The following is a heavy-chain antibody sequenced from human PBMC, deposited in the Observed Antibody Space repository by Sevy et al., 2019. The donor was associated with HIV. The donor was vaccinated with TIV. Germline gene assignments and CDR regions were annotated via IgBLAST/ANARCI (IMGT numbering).Heavy chain of an antibody. D-gene: IGHD3-22*01. CDR1: GFTFSSYE. CDR3: ARDKGTDDSSGYYSPYYYYYYGMDV. CDR2: ISSSGSTI. Sequence: GGSLRLSCAASGFTFSSYEMNWVRQAPGKGLEWVSYISSSGSTIYYADSVKGRFTISRDNAKNSLYLQMNSLRAEDTAVYYCARDKGTDDSSGYYSPYYYYYYGMDVWGQWTTVTVSS. J-gene: IGHJ6*02. V-gene: IGHV3-48*03.